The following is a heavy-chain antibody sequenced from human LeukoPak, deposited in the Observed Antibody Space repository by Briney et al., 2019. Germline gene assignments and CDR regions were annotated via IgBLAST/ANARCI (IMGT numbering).Heavy chain of an antibody. J-gene: IGHJ5*02. D-gene: IGHD2-15*01. CDR3: ARGERVAAAKAYWFDP. Sequence: ASVKVSCKAPGYTFTSYDINWVRQATGQGLEWMGWMNPNSGNTGYAQKFQGRVTMTRNTSISTAYMELSSLRSEDTAVYYCARGERVAAAKAYWFDPWGQGTLVTVSS. V-gene: IGHV1-8*01. CDR1: GYTFTSYD. CDR2: MNPNSGNT.